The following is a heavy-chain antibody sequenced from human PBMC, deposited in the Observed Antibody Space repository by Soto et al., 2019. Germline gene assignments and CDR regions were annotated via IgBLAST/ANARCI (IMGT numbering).Heavy chain of an antibody. V-gene: IGHV3-30-3*01. D-gene: IGHD4-4*01. CDR3: ARTSPTTVTAFDY. CDR1: GFTFSSYA. J-gene: IGHJ4*02. CDR2: ISYDGSNK. Sequence: GGSVRLSCAASGFTFSSYAMHWVRQAPGKGLEWVAVISYDGSNKYYADSVKGRFTISRDNSKNTLYLQMNSLRAEDTAVYYCARTSPTTVTAFDYWGQGTLVTVSS.